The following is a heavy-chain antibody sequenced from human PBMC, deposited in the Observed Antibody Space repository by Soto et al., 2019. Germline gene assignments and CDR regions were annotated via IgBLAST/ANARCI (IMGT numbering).Heavy chain of an antibody. CDR1: GFTFSSYG. D-gene: IGHD6-13*01. J-gene: IGHJ4*02. Sequence: QVQLVESGGGVVQPGRSLRLSCAASGFTFSSYGMHWVRQAPGKGLEWVAVIWYDGSSEYYAESVKGRFTISRDNSKNTLDLKMDSLRVEDSALYYCARDYSSTWYGVDSWGQGTLVTVSS. CDR3: ARDYSSTWYGVDS. CDR2: IWYDGSSE. V-gene: IGHV3-33*01.